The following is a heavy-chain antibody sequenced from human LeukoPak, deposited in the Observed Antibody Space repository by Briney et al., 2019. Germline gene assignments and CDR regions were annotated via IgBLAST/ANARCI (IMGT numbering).Heavy chain of an antibody. D-gene: IGHD4-11*01. CDR3: ARGVHASNWYYFDS. CDR2: SNWKGDVT. Sequence: GGSLRLSCAASRFSFEDYGMSWVRQAPGKGLEWVSTSNWKGDVTEYADSVKGRFTISRDNTKKSLYLQMNSLRAEDTAFYYCARGVHASNWYYFDSWGQGSLVTVSS. J-gene: IGHJ4*02. CDR1: RFSFEDYG. V-gene: IGHV3-20*04.